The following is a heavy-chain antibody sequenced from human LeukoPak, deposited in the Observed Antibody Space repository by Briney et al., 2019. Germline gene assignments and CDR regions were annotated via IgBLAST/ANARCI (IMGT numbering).Heavy chain of an antibody. V-gene: IGHV3-23*01. CDR3: AKASRQGAVANPLDY. CDR1: GFAFNPYA. J-gene: IGHJ4*02. D-gene: IGHD6-19*01. Sequence: GGSLRLSCAASGFAFNPYAMSWVRQAPGKGLEWVASIGGVGDRTYYADSVKGRFTISRDNSKDTLFLQMNSLKAEDTAVYYCAKASRQGAVANPLDYWGQGTLVTVSS. CDR2: IGGVGDRT.